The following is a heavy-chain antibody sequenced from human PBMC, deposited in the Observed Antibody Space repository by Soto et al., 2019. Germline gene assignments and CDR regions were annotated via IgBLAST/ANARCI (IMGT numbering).Heavy chain of an antibody. CDR3: AREVRMQQLAHNKNWFDP. D-gene: IGHD6-13*01. CDR2: ISGSAGST. V-gene: IGHV3-23*01. CDR1: GFTFSSYA. J-gene: IGHJ5*02. Sequence: GGSLRLSCAASGFTFSSYAMSWVRQAPGKGLQWVSGISGSAGSTDYADSVKGRFTISRDNAKNSLYLQMNSLRAEDTAVYYCAREVRMQQLAHNKNWFDPWGQGTLVTVSS.